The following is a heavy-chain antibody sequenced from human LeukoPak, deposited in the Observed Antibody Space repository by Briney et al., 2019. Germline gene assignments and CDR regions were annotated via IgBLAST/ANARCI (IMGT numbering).Heavy chain of an antibody. J-gene: IGHJ4*02. CDR2: ISARSSTI. CDR3: ARDRVAQIIFDY. V-gene: IGHV3-48*01. CDR1: GFTFGSYS. Sequence: PGGSLRLSCAASGFTFGSYSMNWVRQAPGKGLEWLSYISARSSTIYYADSVKGRFTISRDNGKNSLFLHMNSLRAEDTAVYYCARDRVAQIIFDYWGQGALVTVSS.